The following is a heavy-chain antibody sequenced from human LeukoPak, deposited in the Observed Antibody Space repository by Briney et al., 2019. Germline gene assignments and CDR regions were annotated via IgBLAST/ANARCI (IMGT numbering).Heavy chain of an antibody. D-gene: IGHD3-3*01. J-gene: IGHJ4*02. CDR3: ARFAFWNGNYFDY. CDR1: GGSISSYY. CDR2: IYYTGST. Sequence: SETLSLTCTVSGGSISSYYWSWIRQPPGKGLEWIGYIYYTGSTNYSPSLKSRVTISVDTSKNQFSLKLSSVTAADTAVYYCARFAFWNGNYFDYWGQGTLVTVSS. V-gene: IGHV4-59*01.